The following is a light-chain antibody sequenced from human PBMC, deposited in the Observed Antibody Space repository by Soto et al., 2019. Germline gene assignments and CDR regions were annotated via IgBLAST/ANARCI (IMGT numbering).Light chain of an antibody. V-gene: IGKV3-11*01. Sequence: EIVLTQSPATLSLSPGQRAALSCRASQTVTTNLAWYQQKPGQAPRLLIYDASDRAPGIPARFSGSGSGTDFTLPISSLEPEDFALYYCQQRTNWPPSITFGQGTRLEIK. CDR3: QQRTNWPPSIT. CDR1: QTVTTN. J-gene: IGKJ5*01. CDR2: DAS.